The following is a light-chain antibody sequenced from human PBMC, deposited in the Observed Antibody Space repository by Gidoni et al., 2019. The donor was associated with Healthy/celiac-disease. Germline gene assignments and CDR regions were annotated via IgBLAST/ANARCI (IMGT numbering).Light chain of an antibody. CDR1: SSNIGSNY. V-gene: IGLV1-47*01. Sequence: QSVLTQPPSASVTPGQRVTISCSGSSSNIGSNYVYWYQQLPGTAPKLLIYRNNQRPSGVPDRFSGSKSGTSASLAIRGLRSEDEADYYCAAWDDSLSGRVVFGGGTKLTVL. J-gene: IGLJ2*01. CDR3: AAWDDSLSGRVV. CDR2: RNN.